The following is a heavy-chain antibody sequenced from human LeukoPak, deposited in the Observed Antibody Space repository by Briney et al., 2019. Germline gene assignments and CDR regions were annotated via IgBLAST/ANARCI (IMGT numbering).Heavy chain of an antibody. J-gene: IGHJ3*02. CDR2: INPNSGGT. V-gene: IGHV1-2*04. Sequence: ASVKVSCKASGYTFTGYYMHWVRQAPGQGLEWMGWINPNSGGTNYAQKFQGWVTMTRDTSISTAYMELSRLRSDDTAVYYCARGIDWRSGYLMLDDAFDIWGQGTMVTVSS. CDR3: ARGIDWRSGYLMLDDAFDI. CDR1: GYTFTGYY. D-gene: IGHD3-3*01.